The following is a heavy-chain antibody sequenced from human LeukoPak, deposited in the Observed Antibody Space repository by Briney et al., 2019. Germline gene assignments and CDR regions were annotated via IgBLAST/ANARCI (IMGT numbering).Heavy chain of an antibody. V-gene: IGHV4-31*03. D-gene: IGHD6-13*01. J-gene: IGHJ6*02. CDR3: ARGRGSSWYDYYYYGMDV. CDR2: IYYSGST. CDR1: GGSISSGGYY. Sequence: SETLSLTCTVSGGSISSGGYYWSWIRQHPGKGLEWIGYIYYSGSTNYNPSLKSRVTISVDTSKNQFSLKLSSVTAADTAVYYCARGRGSSWYDYYYYGMDVWGQGTTVTVSS.